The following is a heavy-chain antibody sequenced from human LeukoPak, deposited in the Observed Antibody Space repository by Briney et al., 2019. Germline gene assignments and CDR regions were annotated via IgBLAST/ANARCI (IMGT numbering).Heavy chain of an antibody. Sequence: PGRSLRLSCAASGFTFDDYAMHWVRQAPGKGLEWVAVISYDGSNKYYADSVKGRFTISRDNSKNTLYLQMNSLRAEDTAVYYCAKRHAFGGVIVNDAFDIWGQGTMVTVSS. CDR2: ISYDGSNK. J-gene: IGHJ3*02. D-gene: IGHD3-16*02. CDR3: AKRHAFGGVIVNDAFDI. V-gene: IGHV3-30*18. CDR1: GFTFDDYA.